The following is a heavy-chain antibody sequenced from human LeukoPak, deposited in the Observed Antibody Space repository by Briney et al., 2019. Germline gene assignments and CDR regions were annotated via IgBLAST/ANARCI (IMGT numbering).Heavy chain of an antibody. CDR2: IYYSGDT. Sequence: SETLSLTCTVSGGSMRSYYWSWIRQPPGKGLEWIGYIYYSGDTNYNPSLKSRVTISVDTSKNQFSLKLSSVTAADTAVYYCARLLVPAAMEEGFDPWGQGTLVTVSS. V-gene: IGHV4-59*12. J-gene: IGHJ5*02. D-gene: IGHD2-2*01. CDR1: GGSMRSYY. CDR3: ARLLVPAAMEEGFDP.